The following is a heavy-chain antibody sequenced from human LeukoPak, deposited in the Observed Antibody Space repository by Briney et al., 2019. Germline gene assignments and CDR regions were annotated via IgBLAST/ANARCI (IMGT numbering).Heavy chain of an antibody. D-gene: IGHD1-26*01. J-gene: IGHJ5*02. CDR2: VSNSGDYI. V-gene: IGHV3-21*06. Sequence: GGSLRLSCAASGFSFSSYRMSWVRQAPGKGLEWVSSVSNSGDYIHYADSVKGRFTISRDNSKNSLYLQMNSLRAEDTAVYYCARAGSGRSPDWFDPWGQGTLVTVSS. CDR1: GFSFSSYR. CDR3: ARAGSGRSPDWFDP.